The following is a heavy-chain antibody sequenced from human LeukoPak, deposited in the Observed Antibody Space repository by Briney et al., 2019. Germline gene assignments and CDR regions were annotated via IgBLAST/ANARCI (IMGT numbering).Heavy chain of an antibody. V-gene: IGHV3-7*04. Sequence: GGSLRLSCEASRFTFSNYWMNWVRQAPGKGLEWVANIKEDGSGKYYVDSVRGRFTISRDNAKNSLYLQMSSLGGDDTALYYCARGKAALMDVWGKGTTVTVSS. D-gene: IGHD6-6*01. CDR1: RFTFSNYW. J-gene: IGHJ6*03. CDR3: ARGKAALMDV. CDR2: IKEDGSGK.